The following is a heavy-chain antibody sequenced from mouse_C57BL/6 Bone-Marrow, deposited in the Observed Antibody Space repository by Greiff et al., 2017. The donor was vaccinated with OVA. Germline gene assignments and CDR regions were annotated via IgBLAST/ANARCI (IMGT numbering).Heavy chain of an antibody. CDR2: IHPNSGST. J-gene: IGHJ1*03. V-gene: IGHV1-64*01. Sequence: QVQLQQPGAELVKPGASVKLSCKASGYTFTSYWMHWVKQGPGQGLEWIGMIHPNSGSTNYNEKFKSKATLTVDKSSSTAYMQLSSLTSEDSAVYYCARSRGYGSSASYWYFDVWGTGTTVTVSS. CDR1: GYTFTSYW. D-gene: IGHD1-1*01. CDR3: ARSRGYGSSASYWYFDV.